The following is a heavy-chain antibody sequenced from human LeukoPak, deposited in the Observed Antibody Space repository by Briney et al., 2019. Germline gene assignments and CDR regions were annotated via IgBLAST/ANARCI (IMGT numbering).Heavy chain of an antibody. CDR2: ISYDGRKI. J-gene: IGHJ4*02. CDR1: GFIFSHYA. D-gene: IGHD4-17*01. CDR3: AKSAHDYEDY. V-gene: IGHV3-30-3*02. Sequence: GTSLRLSCAASGFIFSHYALHWVRQAPGKGLEWVTVISYDGRKIYYADSVQGRFSISRDNSKDTLYLEMNSLRAEDTAVYYCAKSAHDYEDYWGQGTPVTVSS.